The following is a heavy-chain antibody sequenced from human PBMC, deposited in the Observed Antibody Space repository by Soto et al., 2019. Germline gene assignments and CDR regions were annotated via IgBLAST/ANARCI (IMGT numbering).Heavy chain of an antibody. CDR1: GGSISSGGYY. V-gene: IGHV4-31*03. J-gene: IGHJ6*02. Sequence: SETLSLTCTVSGGSISSGGYYWSWIRQHPGKGLEWIGYIYYSGSTYYNPSLKSRVTISIDTSKNQFSLKLSSVTAADTAVYYCASYYYYDSSGYYPDPEYGMDVWGQGTTVTVSS. CDR2: IYYSGST. D-gene: IGHD3-22*01. CDR3: ASYYYYDSSGYYPDPEYGMDV.